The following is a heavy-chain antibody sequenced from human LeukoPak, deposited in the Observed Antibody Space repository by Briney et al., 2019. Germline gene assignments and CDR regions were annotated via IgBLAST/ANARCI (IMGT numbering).Heavy chain of an antibody. V-gene: IGHV3-7*01. CDR2: IKEDGREK. J-gene: IGHJ5*02. CDR3: VRDPFFSVP. D-gene: IGHD2/OR15-2a*01. Sequence: GGSLRLSCEVSGFTIRNQWMSWVRQAPGKGLEWVANIKEDGREKYYVDSVKGRFTISRDNGKNSLYLQMNSLRVDDTALYYCVRDPFFSVPWGQGTLVTVSS. CDR1: GFTIRNQW.